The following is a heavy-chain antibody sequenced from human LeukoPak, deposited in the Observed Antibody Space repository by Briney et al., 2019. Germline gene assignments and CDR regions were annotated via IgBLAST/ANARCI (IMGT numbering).Heavy chain of an antibody. Sequence: GGSLRLSCAASGFIFTNYFMSWVRQAPGKGLEWVASIKHDGSEKYYVDSVRGRFTISRDNTMNSLYLQMNSLRAEDTAVYYCARARGTKLDYWGQGTLVTVSS. CDR3: ARARGTKLDY. V-gene: IGHV3-7*01. J-gene: IGHJ4*02. CDR2: IKHDGSEK. CDR1: GFIFTNYF. D-gene: IGHD1-1*01.